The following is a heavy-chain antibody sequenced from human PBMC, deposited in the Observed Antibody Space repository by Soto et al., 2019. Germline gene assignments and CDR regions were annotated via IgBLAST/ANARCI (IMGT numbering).Heavy chain of an antibody. CDR1: GGSISSYY. V-gene: IGHV4-59*01. J-gene: IGHJ6*03. D-gene: IGHD2-2*01. CDR2: IYYSGST. Sequence: SETLSLTCTVSGGSISSYYWSWIRQPPGKGLEWIGYIYYSGSTNYNPSLKSRVTISVDTSKNQFSLKLSSVTAADTAVYYCARGRDCSSTSCYGSGATIYHYYYYYYMDVWGKGTTVTVSS. CDR3: ARGRDCSSTSCYGSGATIYHYYYYYYMDV.